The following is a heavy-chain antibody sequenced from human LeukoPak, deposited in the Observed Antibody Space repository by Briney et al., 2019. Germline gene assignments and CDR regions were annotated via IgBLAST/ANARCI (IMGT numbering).Heavy chain of an antibody. CDR2: IKQDGSDK. J-gene: IGHJ4*02. D-gene: IGHD1-26*01. Sequence: GGSLRLSCAASGFTFSSYSMNWVRQVPGKGLEWVAKIKQDGSDKYYVDSVKGRFTISRDNAKNSLYLQMNSLRAEDTAVYYCASLGGVPDYWGQGTLVTVSS. CDR1: GFTFSSYS. V-gene: IGHV3-7*01. CDR3: ASLGGVPDY.